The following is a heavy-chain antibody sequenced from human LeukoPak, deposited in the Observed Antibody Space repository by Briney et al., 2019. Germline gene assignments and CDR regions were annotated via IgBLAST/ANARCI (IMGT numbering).Heavy chain of an antibody. CDR2: IQQDGSEK. CDR1: GFTFSSNW. J-gene: IGHJ4*02. CDR3: ARDRSLLH. D-gene: IGHD2-15*01. Sequence: GGSLIVSCAAPGFTFSSNWMSWVRQGPGKGLEWVANIQQDGSEKYYVYSVKGRFTISRDNAKNSLYLQMNSLRAEDTAVYYCARDRSLLHWGQGTLVTASS. V-gene: IGHV3-7*01.